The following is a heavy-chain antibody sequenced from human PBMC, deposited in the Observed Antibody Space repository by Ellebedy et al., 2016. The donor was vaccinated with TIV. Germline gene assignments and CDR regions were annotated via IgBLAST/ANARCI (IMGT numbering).Heavy chain of an antibody. CDR1: GGSISNYY. CDR2: IYYSGST. D-gene: IGHD4-17*01. J-gene: IGHJ4*02. V-gene: IGHV4-59*08. CDR3: ARGGTVTSGTPVPEY. Sequence: SETLSLTCTVSGGSISNYYWSWIRQPPGKGLEWIGDIYYSGSTNYDPSLKSRVTISVDVPKNQFFLKLNSVTAADTAVYYCARGGTVTSGTPVPEYWGQGTLVTVSS.